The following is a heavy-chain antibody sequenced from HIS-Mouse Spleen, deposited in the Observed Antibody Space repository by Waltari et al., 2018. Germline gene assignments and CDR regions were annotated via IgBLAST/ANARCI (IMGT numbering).Heavy chain of an antibody. CDR3: AKDKHHAFDY. Sequence: QVQLVESGGGVVQPGMSLRLFCGASGFTFSSYGMHWVRQAPGKGLEWVAVISYDGSNKYYADSVKGRFTISRDNSKNTLYLQMNSLRAEDTAVYYCAKDKHHAFDYWGQGTLVTVSS. CDR1: GFTFSSYG. CDR2: ISYDGSNK. J-gene: IGHJ4*02. V-gene: IGHV3-30*18.